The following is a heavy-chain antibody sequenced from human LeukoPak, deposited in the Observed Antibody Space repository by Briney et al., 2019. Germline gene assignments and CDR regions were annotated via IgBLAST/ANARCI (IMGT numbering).Heavy chain of an antibody. CDR2: INHSGST. CDR1: GGSFSGYY. J-gene: IGHJ4*02. Sequence: SETLSLTCAVYGGSFSGYYWSWIRQPPGKGLEWIGEINHSGSTNYNPSLKSRVTISADTSKNQFSLKLSSVTAADTAVYYCARRGYDYVWRDWGQGTLVTVSS. CDR3: ARRGYDYVWRD. D-gene: IGHD3-16*01. V-gene: IGHV4-34*01.